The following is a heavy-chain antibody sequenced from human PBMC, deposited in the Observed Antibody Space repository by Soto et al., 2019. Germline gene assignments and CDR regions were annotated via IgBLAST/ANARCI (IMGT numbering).Heavy chain of an antibody. CDR3: ARAAYGSSPLFDS. CDR2: IYQSGST. J-gene: IGHJ4*02. D-gene: IGHD6-13*01. V-gene: IGHV4-38-2*01. CDR1: GYFFRSDYF. Sequence: KPSETLSLTCAVSGYFFRSDYFWGWIRQPPGKGLEWIGSIYQSGSTYYNPSLKSRVSTSVDTSKNQFSLKLSSVTAADTAVYYCARAAYGSSPLFDSWGRGALVTVSS.